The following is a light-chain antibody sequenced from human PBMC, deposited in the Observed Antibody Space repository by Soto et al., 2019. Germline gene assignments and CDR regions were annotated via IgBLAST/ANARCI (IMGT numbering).Light chain of an antibody. V-gene: IGKV3D-20*01. Sequence: EIVLTQSPGTLSLSPGERATLSCGASQNVGRNFLAWYQQKSGLAPRLLIYDASRRATGIPDRFTGSGSGTDLTLTISRLEPEDFAVYYCQQYERAPLTFGGGTKLEIK. CDR2: DAS. CDR3: QQYERAPLT. J-gene: IGKJ4*01. CDR1: QNVGRNF.